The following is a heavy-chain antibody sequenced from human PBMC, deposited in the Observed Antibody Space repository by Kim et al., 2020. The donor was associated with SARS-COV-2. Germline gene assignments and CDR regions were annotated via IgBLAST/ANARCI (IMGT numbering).Heavy chain of an antibody. CDR3: ARGPPYYGSGHYYSPPNFD. J-gene: IGHJ2*01. Sequence: ASVKVSCKASGYTFTTYDIIWVRQAPGQGLEWMGWMNPDSGRTGYAHKFQGRVTMTANASLGTAHMELSSLKYDDTAVYYCARGPPYYGSGHYYSPPNFD. D-gene: IGHD3-10*01. CDR1: GYTFTTYD. CDR2: MNPDSGRT. V-gene: IGHV1-8*01.